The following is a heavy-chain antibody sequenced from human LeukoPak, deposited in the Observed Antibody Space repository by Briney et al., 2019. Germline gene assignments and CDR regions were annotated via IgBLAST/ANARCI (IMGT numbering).Heavy chain of an antibody. CDR3: ARSLVAGIPRGGYGY. D-gene: IGHD2-15*01. CDR1: GFTFTTYW. CDR2: IKQDGTEK. Sequence: GGSLRLSCAASGFTFTTYWMSWVRQAPGKGLEWVANIKQDGTEKYYVDSVKGRFTISRDNAKNSLYLQMNSLRAEDTAVYYCARSLVAGIPRGGYGYWGQGTLITVSS. V-gene: IGHV3-7*01. J-gene: IGHJ4*02.